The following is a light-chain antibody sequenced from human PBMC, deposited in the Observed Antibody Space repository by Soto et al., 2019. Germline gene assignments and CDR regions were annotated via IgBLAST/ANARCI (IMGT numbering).Light chain of an antibody. CDR2: KVS. J-gene: IGKJ5*01. Sequence: DVVLTQSPLSLPVTLGQPASISCRSTQSLVYSDGNIYLNWFQQRPGQSPRRLIYKVSNRDSGGPDIFSGSGSGMDFTLKISRVEAEDVGVYYCMQGTHWPPITFGQGTRLEIK. V-gene: IGKV2-30*01. CDR3: MQGTHWPPIT. CDR1: QSLVYSDGNIY.